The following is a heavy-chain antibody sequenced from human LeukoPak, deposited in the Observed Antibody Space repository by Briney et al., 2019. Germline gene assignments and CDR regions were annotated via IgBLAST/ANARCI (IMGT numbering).Heavy chain of an antibody. CDR3: ATLTGGDDAFDI. Sequence: SQTLSLTCTVSGGSISSVSYYWSWIRQPAGQGLEWIGYIFYTGSTNYNPSLKSRVTISVFTSKNRFSLKLSSVTAADTAVYYCATLTGGDDAFDIWGQGTMVTVSS. CDR2: IFYTGST. D-gene: IGHD4-23*01. CDR1: GGSISSVSYY. V-gene: IGHV4-61*10. J-gene: IGHJ3*02.